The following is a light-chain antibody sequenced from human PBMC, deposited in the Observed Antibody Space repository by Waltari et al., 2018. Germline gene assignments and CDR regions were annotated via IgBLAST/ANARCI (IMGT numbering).Light chain of an antibody. CDR1: SGSIASHY. V-gene: IGLV6-57*03. J-gene: IGLJ3*02. CDR3: QSYDSSSRV. CDR2: EDN. Sequence: NFMLTQPHSLSESPGKTVTISCTRSSGSIASHYVQWFQQRPGSAPTTVIYEDNQRPAWVPDRFSGSIDTSSNSASLTISGLTTEDEADYYCQSYDSSSRVFGGGTKLTVL.